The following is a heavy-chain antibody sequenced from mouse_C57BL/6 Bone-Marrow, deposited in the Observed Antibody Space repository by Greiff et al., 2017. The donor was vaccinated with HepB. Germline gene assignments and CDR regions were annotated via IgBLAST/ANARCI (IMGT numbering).Heavy chain of an antibody. D-gene: IGHD1-1*01. CDR2: INPNNGGT. V-gene: IGHV1-26*01. CDR1: GYTFTDYY. J-gene: IGHJ3*01. CDR3: ATHDYGSSYLAWFAY. Sequence: VQLQQSGPELVKPGASVKISCKASGYTFTDYYMNWVKQSHGKSLEWIGDINPNNGGTSYNQKFKGKATLTVDKSSSTAYMELRSLTSEDSAVYYCATHDYGSSYLAWFAYWGQGTLVNVSA.